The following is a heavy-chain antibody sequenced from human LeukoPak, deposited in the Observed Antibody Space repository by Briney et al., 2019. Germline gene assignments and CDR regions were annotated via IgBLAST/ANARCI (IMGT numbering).Heavy chain of an antibody. D-gene: IGHD6-13*01. CDR2: IKPDETEK. Sequence: GGSLRLSCAASGFALGGYWMTWVRQTPGKGLEWVTNIKPDETEKYYGDSVKGRFTISRDNAKNSLYLQMNSLRAEDTAVYYCAIIPHDSSSWYVWGQGTLVTVSS. J-gene: IGHJ4*02. CDR3: AIIPHDSSSWYV. V-gene: IGHV3-7*01. CDR1: GFALGGYW.